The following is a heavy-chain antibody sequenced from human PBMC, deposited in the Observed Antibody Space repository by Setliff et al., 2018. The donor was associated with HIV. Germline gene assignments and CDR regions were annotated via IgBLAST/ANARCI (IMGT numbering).Heavy chain of an antibody. J-gene: IGHJ4*02. Sequence: GGSLRLSCAASGFTVSSNYMSWVRQAPGKGLEWVSVFGNSGDTTYYTDSVKGRFSLSRDSSKNTLYLQMNNLSAEDTAVYYCAFDSRGYFSDPLDSWGQGTPVTVSS. CDR1: GFTVSSNY. CDR2: FGNSGDTT. V-gene: IGHV3-53*01. CDR3: AFDSRGYFSDPLDS. D-gene: IGHD3-22*01.